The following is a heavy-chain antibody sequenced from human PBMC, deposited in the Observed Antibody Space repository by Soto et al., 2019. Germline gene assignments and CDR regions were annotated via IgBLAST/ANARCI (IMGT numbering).Heavy chain of an antibody. CDR3: ARVGTIAAAGIIPRYYFDY. V-gene: IGHV1-2*04. Sequence: ASVKVSCKASGYTFTGYYMHWVRQAPGQGLEWMGWINPNSGGTNYAQKFQGWVTMTRDTSISTAYMELSRLRSDDTAVYYCARVGTIAAAGIIPRYYFDYWGQGTLVTVSS. D-gene: IGHD6-13*01. CDR1: GYTFTGYY. CDR2: INPNSGGT. J-gene: IGHJ4*02.